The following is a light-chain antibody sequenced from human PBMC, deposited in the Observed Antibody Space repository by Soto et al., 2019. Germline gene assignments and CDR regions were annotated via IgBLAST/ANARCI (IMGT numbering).Light chain of an antibody. J-gene: IGKJ2*01. CDR1: QSVSSSY. V-gene: IGKV3-20*01. Sequence: EIVLTQSPATLSLSPGERATLSCRASQSVSSSYLAWYQQKPGQAPRLLIYGASSRATGIPDRFSGSGSGTDFTLTISRLEPEDFAMYYCQQYGGSTYTFGQGTKVDIK. CDR2: GAS. CDR3: QQYGGSTYT.